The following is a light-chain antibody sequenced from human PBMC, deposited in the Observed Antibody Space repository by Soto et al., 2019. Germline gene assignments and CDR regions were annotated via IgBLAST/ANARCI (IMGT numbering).Light chain of an antibody. CDR2: GAS. J-gene: IGKJ5*01. CDR1: QSVSSN. Sequence: EIVMTQSPATLSVSPGERATLSCRASQSVSSNLAWYQQKPGQAPRLLIYGASTRATGIPARFSGSASGTEFTLTISSLQSEDFAVYSCQQYNNWPPITFGQGTRLEIK. CDR3: QQYNNWPPIT. V-gene: IGKV3-15*01.